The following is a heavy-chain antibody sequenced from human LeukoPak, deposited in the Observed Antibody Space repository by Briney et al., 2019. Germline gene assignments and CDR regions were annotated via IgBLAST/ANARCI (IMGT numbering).Heavy chain of an antibody. CDR3: AKAGYSSSSFDYYYYMDV. V-gene: IGHV3-33*06. CDR2: IWYNGGNE. D-gene: IGHD6-6*01. J-gene: IGHJ6*03. CDR1: GFTFSSYG. Sequence: PGRSLRLSCAASGFTFSSYGMHWVRQAPGKGLEWVALIWYNGGNEYYADSVKGRFTVSRDNSKNTLYLQMSSLRAEDTAMYYCAKAGYSSSSFDYYYYMDVWGKGTTVTVSS.